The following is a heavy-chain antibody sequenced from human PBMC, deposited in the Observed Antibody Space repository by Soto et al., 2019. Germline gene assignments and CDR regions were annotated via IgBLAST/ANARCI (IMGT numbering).Heavy chain of an antibody. V-gene: IGHV3-23*01. CDR2: ISGSGGST. D-gene: IGHD7-27*01. CDR1: GFTFSSYA. CDR3: ARSGGFTGDGYFDY. J-gene: IGHJ4*02. Sequence: GGSMRLSCAASGFTFSSYAVSWVRQAPGKGLEWVSGISGSGGSTYYADSVKGRFTISRDNFKNMLYLQMNSLRDEDTAVYYCARSGGFTGDGYFDYWGQGTLVTVSS.